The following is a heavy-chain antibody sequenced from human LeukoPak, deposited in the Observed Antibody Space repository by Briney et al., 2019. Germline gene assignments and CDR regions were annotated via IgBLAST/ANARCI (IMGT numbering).Heavy chain of an antibody. V-gene: IGHV3-23*01. CDR1: GFTFSSYA. CDR2: ISGSGGST. CDR3: AKDGPLVVTAPGHY. Sequence: PGGSLRLSCAASGFTFSSYAMSWVRQAPGKGLEWVSAISGSGGSTYYADSVKGRFTISRDNSKDTLYLQMNSLRAEDTAVYYCAKDGPLVVTAPGHYWGQGTLVTVSS. D-gene: IGHD2-21*02. J-gene: IGHJ4*02.